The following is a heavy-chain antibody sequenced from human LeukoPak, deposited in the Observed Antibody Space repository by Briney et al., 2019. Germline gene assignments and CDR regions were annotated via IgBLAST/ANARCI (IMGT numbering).Heavy chain of an antibody. CDR1: GFTFSNYA. CDR3: AKDRVVVPAADEYFQH. Sequence: GGSLRLSCAASGFTFSNYAVNWVRQAPEKGLEWVSTISGSGGTTYYADSVKGRFTISRDNSKNTLYLQMNSLRAEDTAVYYCAKDRVVVPAADEYFQHWGQGTLVTVSS. J-gene: IGHJ1*01. D-gene: IGHD2-2*01. V-gene: IGHV3-23*01. CDR2: ISGSGGTT.